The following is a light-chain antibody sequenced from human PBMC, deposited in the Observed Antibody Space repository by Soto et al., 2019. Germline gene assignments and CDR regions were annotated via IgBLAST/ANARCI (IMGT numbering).Light chain of an antibody. CDR3: CSYAGSYTSWV. V-gene: IGLV2-11*01. Sequence: QSVLTQPRSVSGSPGQSVTISCTGTSSDVGGYNNVSWYQQYSGQAPKLVIYDVSKRPSGVPDRFSGSKSDNTASLTISGLQAEDEADYYCCSYAGSYTSWVFGGGTKLTVL. CDR1: SSDVGGYNN. J-gene: IGLJ3*02. CDR2: DVS.